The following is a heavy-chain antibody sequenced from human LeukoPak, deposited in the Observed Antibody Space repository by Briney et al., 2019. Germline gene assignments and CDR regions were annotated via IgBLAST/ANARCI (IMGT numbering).Heavy chain of an antibody. J-gene: IGHJ4*02. CDR3: ARASQHYYASGSSSLDY. CDR2: IYYSGST. Sequence: PSETLSLTCTVSGGSISSGHYYWSWIPQHPGKGLEGIGYIYYSGSTYYNPSLESRVTISVDTSKNQFSLKLSSVTAADTAVYYCARASQHYYASGSSSLDYWGQGTLVTVSS. CDR1: GGSISSGHYY. D-gene: IGHD3-10*01. V-gene: IGHV4-31*03.